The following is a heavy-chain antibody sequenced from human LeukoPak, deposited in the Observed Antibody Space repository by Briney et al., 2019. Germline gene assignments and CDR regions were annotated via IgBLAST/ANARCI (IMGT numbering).Heavy chain of an antibody. Sequence: SETLSLTCAVYGGSFSGYYWSWIRQPPGKGLEWIGEINHSGSTNYNPSLKSRVTISVDTSKNQFSLKRSSVTAADTAVYYCARHKRGYSYGFDYWGQGTLVTVSS. CDR1: GGSFSGYY. CDR3: ARHKRGYSYGFDY. V-gene: IGHV4-34*01. J-gene: IGHJ4*02. D-gene: IGHD5-18*01. CDR2: INHSGST.